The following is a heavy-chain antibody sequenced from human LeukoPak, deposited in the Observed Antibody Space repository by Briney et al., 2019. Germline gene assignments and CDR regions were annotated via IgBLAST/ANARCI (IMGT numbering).Heavy chain of an antibody. D-gene: IGHD5-18*01. CDR3: AKGDEDTAMESYAPDY. CDR2: ISYDGSNK. CDR1: GFTFSSYG. Sequence: GSLRLSCAASGFTFSSYGMHWVRQAPGKGLEWVAVISYDGSNKYYADSVKGRFTISRDNSKNTLYLQMNSLRAEDTAVYYCAKGDEDTAMESYAPDYWGQGTLVTVSS. J-gene: IGHJ4*02. V-gene: IGHV3-30*18.